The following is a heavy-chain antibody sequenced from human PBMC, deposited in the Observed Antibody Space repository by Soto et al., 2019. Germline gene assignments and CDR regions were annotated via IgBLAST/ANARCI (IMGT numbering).Heavy chain of an antibody. J-gene: IGHJ4*02. Sequence: GLDLEWLALIYWDDDKRYSPSLKSRLTITKDTSKNQVVLTMTNMDPVDTATYYCAHRRYSSGWFYWGQGTLVTVSS. CDR2: IYWDDDK. D-gene: IGHD6-19*01. V-gene: IGHV2-5*02. CDR3: AHRRYSSGWFY.